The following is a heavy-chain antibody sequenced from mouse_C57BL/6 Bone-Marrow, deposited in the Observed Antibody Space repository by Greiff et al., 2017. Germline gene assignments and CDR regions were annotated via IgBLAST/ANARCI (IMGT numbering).Heavy chain of an antibody. CDR3: AREGIPITTVVARYWYFDV. D-gene: IGHD1-1*01. CDR1: GYTFTSYW. J-gene: IGHJ1*03. V-gene: IGHV1-55*01. CDR2: IYPGSGST. Sequence: QVQLQQPGAELVKPGASVKMSCKASGYTFTSYWITWVKQRPGQGLEWIGDIYPGSGSTNYTEKFTSKATLTVDTSSSTAYMQRSSLTSEDSAVYYCAREGIPITTVVARYWYFDVWGTGTTVTVSS.